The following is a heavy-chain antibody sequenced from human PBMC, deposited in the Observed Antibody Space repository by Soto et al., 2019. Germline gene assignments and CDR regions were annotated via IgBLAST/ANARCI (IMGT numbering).Heavy chain of an antibody. CDR3: ARGTASYYYYYGMDV. CDR1: GGTFSSYA. J-gene: IGHJ6*02. V-gene: IGHV1-69*13. CDR2: IIPIFGTA. Sequence: SEKVSCKASGGTFSSYAISWVRQAPGQGLEWMGGIIPIFGTANYAQKFQGRVTITADESTSTAYMELSSLRSEDTAVYYCARGTASYYYYYGMDVWGQGTTVTVSS. D-gene: IGHD2-21*02.